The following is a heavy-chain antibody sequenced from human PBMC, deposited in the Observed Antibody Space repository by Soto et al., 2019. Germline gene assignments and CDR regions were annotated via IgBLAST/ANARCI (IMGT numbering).Heavy chain of an antibody. CDR2: IWYDGSNK. V-gene: IGHV3-33*01. CDR1: GFTFSSYG. CDR3: XXDLSTGDXXWWGWFDP. Sequence: QVQLVESGGGVVQPGRSLRLSCAASGFTFSSYGMHWVRQAPGKGLEWVAVIWYDGSNKYYADSVKGRFTISRDNSKNXXXXQXXSXXXXXXXXXXXXXDLSTGDXXWWGWFDPWGQGTLVTVSS. J-gene: IGHJ5*02. D-gene: IGHD2-15*01.